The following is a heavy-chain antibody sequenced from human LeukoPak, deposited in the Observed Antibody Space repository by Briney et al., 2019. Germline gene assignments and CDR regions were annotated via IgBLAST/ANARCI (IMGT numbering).Heavy chain of an antibody. CDR1: GGSISNSY. V-gene: IGHV4-59*01. Sequence: MASQTLSLTRTVSGGSISNSYGGSIRHPPGEGLEWIGYIYYTGSTNYNPSIDSRVTISVDTSKNQFSLKLTSVTAADTAVYYCARGGWSLDYWGQGTLVTVSS. CDR2: IYYTGST. J-gene: IGHJ4*02. CDR3: ARGGWSLDY. D-gene: IGHD6-19*01.